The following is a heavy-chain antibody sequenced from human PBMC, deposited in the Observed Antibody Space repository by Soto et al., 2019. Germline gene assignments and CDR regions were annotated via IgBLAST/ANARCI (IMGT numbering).Heavy chain of an antibody. CDR3: AKDRYDFWSGIAPNWFDP. D-gene: IGHD3-3*01. J-gene: IGHJ5*02. CDR2: ISGSGGST. V-gene: IGHV3-23*01. Sequence: PGGSLRRSCAASGFTFSSYAMSWVRQAPGKGLEWVSAISGSGGSTYYADSVKGRFTISRDNSKNTLYLQMNSLRAEDTAVYYCAKDRYDFWSGIAPNWFDPWGQGTLVTVSS. CDR1: GFTFSSYA.